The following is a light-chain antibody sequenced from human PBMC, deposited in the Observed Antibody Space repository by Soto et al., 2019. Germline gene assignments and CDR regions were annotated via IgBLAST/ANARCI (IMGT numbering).Light chain of an antibody. CDR3: CSYAGSYTWV. Sequence: QSALTQPRSVSGSPGQSVTISCTGTSSDVGDYNYVYWYQQHPGKAPKLLIYAVNMRPSGVPDRFSGPKSGNTASLTISGVQVEEEADHSCCSYAGSYTWVFGGGTKLTVL. J-gene: IGLJ3*02. CDR1: SSDVGDYNY. CDR2: AVN. V-gene: IGLV2-11*01.